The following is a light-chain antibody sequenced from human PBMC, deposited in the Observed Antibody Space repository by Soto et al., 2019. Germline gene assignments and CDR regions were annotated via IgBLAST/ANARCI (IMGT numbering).Light chain of an antibody. V-gene: IGKV3-15*01. CDR3: QQYSNWPRT. CDR2: DAS. CDR1: QSVSGY. J-gene: IGKJ2*01. Sequence: EIVMTQSPATLSLSPGERATLSCRASQSVSGYLAWYQQKPGQAPRLLIYDASTRATGIPARFSGSGSGTEFTLTISSLQSEDFAVYYCQQYSNWPRTFGQGTKLEI.